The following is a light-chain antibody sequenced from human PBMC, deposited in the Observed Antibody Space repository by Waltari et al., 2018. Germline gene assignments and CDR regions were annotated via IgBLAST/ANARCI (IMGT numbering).Light chain of an antibody. CDR2: DVT. CDR1: SSDVGDYNY. Sequence: QSALTQPRSVSGSPGQSVTISCTGTSSDVGDYNYVSWYQHHPGKAPQLMIYDVTKRPSGVPDRFSGSKSGNTASLTISGLQAEDEADYYCCSYAGSHTWVFGGGTKVTVL. CDR3: CSYAGSHTWV. J-gene: IGLJ3*02. V-gene: IGLV2-11*01.